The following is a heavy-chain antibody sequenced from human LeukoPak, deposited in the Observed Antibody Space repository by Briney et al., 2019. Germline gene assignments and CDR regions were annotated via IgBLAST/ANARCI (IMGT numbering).Heavy chain of an antibody. CDR3: ARGYSSSYRIDY. V-gene: IGHV3-74*01. Sequence: GGSLRLSCAASGFTFSNYWMHWVRQAPGKGLVWVSRINTDGSSTTYTDSVKGRFTISRDNAKNTLYLQMNSLSAEDTAVYYCARGYSSSYRIDYWGQGTLVTVSS. J-gene: IGHJ4*02. CDR1: GFTFSNYW. CDR2: INTDGSST. D-gene: IGHD6-6*01.